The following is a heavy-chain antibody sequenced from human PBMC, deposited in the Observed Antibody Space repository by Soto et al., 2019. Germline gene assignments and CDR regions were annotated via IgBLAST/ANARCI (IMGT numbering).Heavy chain of an antibody. CDR2: ISYSGST. J-gene: IGHJ4*01. Sequence: SETLSLTYTVPGGSIGRYYWSWIVQPPGKELEWIGYISYSGSTNYNPSLKSRVTISVDTSKNQFSLKLSSVTAADTAVYYCARVISHSRSPPGALEYWGTGTL. CDR3: ARVISHSRSPPGALEY. D-gene: IGHD1-26*01. V-gene: IGHV4-59*08. CDR1: GGSIGRYY.